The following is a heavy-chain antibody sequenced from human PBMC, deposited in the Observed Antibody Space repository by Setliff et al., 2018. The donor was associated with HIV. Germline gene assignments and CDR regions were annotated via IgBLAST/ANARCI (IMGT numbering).Heavy chain of an antibody. D-gene: IGHD2-2*01. CDR1: GGSISSYY. J-gene: IGHJ3*02. CDR3: ASLYCSSTGCYDAFDI. CDR2: IYTSGST. V-gene: IGHV4-4*09. Sequence: SETLSLTCTVSGGSISSYYWSWIRQPAGKGLEWIGYIYTSGSTNYNPSLKSRVTISVDTSKNQFSLKLSSVTAADTAVYYCASLYCSSTGCYDAFDIWGQGTMVTVSS.